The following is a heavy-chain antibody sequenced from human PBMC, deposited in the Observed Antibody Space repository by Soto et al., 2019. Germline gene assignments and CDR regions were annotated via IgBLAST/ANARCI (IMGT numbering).Heavy chain of an antibody. V-gene: IGHV3-7*05. Sequence: GGSLRLSCAASGFTFSSFWMSWVRQAPGKGLECVARIKQDGGDIQYVDSVKGRFTISRDNAKNSLYPQMNSLRAEDTAVYYCERAESVGHPVVPDYWGQGTLVTVS. CDR3: ERAESVGHPVVPDY. D-gene: IGHD2-21*01. CDR1: GFTFSSFW. J-gene: IGHJ4*02. CDR2: IKQDGGDI.